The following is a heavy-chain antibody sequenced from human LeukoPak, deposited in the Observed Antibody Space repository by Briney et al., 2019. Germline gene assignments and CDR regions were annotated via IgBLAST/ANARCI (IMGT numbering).Heavy chain of an antibody. CDR1: GYTFTSYY. Sequence: ASVKVSCKASGYTFTSYYMHWVRQAPGKGLEWRGWINPNSGGTNYAQKFQGRVTMTRDTSISTAYMELSRLRSDDTAVYYCARGETDSQHYDFWSVPEPPFDYWGQGTLVTVSS. V-gene: IGHV1-2*02. CDR2: INPNSGGT. CDR3: ARGETDSQHYDFWSVPEPPFDY. J-gene: IGHJ4*02. D-gene: IGHD3-3*01.